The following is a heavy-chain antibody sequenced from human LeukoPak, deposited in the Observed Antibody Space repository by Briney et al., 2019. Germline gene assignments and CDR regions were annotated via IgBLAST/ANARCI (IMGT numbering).Heavy chain of an antibody. CDR1: GFTFSSYW. D-gene: IGHD1-26*01. V-gene: IGHV3-7*04. CDR2: IKQDGTEK. Sequence: PGGSLRLSCAASGFTFSSYWMSWVRPAPGKGLGWVAIIKQDGTEKYYVDSVKGRFTISRDNAKNSLYLQMNSLRAEDTAVYYCARGVGATHFDYWGQGTLVTVSS. J-gene: IGHJ4*02. CDR3: ARGVGATHFDY.